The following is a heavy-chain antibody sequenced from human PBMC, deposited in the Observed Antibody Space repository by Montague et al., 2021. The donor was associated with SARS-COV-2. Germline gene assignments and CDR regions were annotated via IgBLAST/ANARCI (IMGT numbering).Heavy chain of an antibody. D-gene: IGHD4-11*01. CDR1: GGSISSGGYY. CDR2: IYYSGST. J-gene: IGHJ5*02. Sequence: TLSLTCTVSGGSISSGGYYWSWIRQHPGKGLEWIGYIYYSGSTYYNPSLKSRVTISVDTSKNQFSLKLSSVTAADTALYYCARVNTVRVYWFDPWGQGTLVTVSS. V-gene: IGHV4-31*03. CDR3: ARVNTVRVYWFDP.